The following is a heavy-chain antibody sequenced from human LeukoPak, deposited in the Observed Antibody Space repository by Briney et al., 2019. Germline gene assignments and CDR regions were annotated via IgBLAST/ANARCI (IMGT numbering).Heavy chain of an antibody. CDR3: ARAWSIDCSGGSCYSN. J-gene: IGHJ4*02. V-gene: IGHV1-18*01. Sequence: ASVKVSCKASGYTFTSYGISWVRQAPGQGLEWMGWISAYNGNTNYAQKLQGRVTMTTDTSTSTAYMELRSLRSEDTVVYYCARAWSIDCSGGSCYSNWGQGTLVTVSS. CDR1: GYTFTSYG. CDR2: ISAYNGNT. D-gene: IGHD2-15*01.